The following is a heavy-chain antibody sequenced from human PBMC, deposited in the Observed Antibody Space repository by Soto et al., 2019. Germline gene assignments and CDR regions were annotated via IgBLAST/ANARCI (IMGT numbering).Heavy chain of an antibody. J-gene: IGHJ4*02. Sequence: GGSLRLSCAASGFSFSISPLHWVRQAPGKGPEWVALISYDGTNKFYADSVKGRFTISRDNSKSTLYLQVDSLRPEDAAVYYCARDPKTSGGQHWAFNYFDSWGQGTLVTVSS. V-gene: IGHV3-30-3*01. CDR1: GFSFSISP. D-gene: IGHD7-27*01. CDR3: ARDPKTSGGQHWAFNYFDS. CDR2: ISYDGTNK.